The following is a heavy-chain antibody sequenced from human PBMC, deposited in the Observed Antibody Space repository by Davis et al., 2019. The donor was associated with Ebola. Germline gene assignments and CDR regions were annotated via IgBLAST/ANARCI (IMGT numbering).Heavy chain of an antibody. CDR3: ARDSGSHSYSYYYTDV. Sequence: PGGSLRLSCAASGFTFSSYGMHWVRQAPGKGLEWVAVISYDGSNKYYADSVKGRFTISRDNSKNTLYLQMNSLRAEDTAVYYCARDSGSHSYSYYYTDVWGKGTTVTVSS. J-gene: IGHJ6*03. D-gene: IGHD1-26*01. V-gene: IGHV3-30*03. CDR1: GFTFSSYG. CDR2: ISYDGSNK.